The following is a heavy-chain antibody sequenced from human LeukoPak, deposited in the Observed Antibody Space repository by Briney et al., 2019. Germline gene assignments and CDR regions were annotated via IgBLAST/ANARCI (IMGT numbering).Heavy chain of an antibody. CDR3: AKDRGKYQLLVEFDY. CDR2: ISYDGSNK. V-gene: IGHV3-30*18. Sequence: QPGRSLRLSCAASGFTFSSYGMHWVRQAPGKGLEWVAVISYDGSNKYYADSVKGRFTISGDNSKNTLYLQMNSLRAEGTAVYYCAKDRGKYQLLVEFDYWGQGTLVTVSS. D-gene: IGHD2-2*01. CDR1: GFTFSSYG. J-gene: IGHJ4*02.